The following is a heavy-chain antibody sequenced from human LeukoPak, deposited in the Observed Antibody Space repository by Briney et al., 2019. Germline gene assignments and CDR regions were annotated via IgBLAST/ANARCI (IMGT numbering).Heavy chain of an antibody. V-gene: IGHV4-39*07. D-gene: IGHD3-9*01. J-gene: IGHJ4*02. Sequence: SETLSLTCTVSVCSISSRSYYWGWIRQPPGKGLEWIGSIYYSGSTYSDPSLKSRVTISVDTAKNQFSLKLSSVTAADTAVYYCARGQNYYILTGYYTYFDYWGQGTLVTVSS. CDR3: ARGQNYYILTGYYTYFDY. CDR1: VCSISSRSYY. CDR2: IYYSGST.